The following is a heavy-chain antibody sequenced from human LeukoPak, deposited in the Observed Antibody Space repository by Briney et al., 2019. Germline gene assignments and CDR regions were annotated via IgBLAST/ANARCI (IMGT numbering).Heavy chain of an antibody. CDR1: GYTFTSYH. J-gene: IGHJ5*02. CDR3: ARAPRYSFDP. CDR2: MNPNSGNT. V-gene: IGHV1-8*01. Sequence: ASVKVSCKASGYTFTSYHFNWVRQATGQGLEWMGSMNPNSGNTGYAQKFQGRVTMTRNTTISTAYMELSSLRSEDTAVYYCARAPRYSFDPWGQGTLVTVSS.